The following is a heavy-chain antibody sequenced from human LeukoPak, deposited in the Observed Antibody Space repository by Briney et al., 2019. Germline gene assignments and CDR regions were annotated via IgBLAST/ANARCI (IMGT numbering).Heavy chain of an antibody. J-gene: IGHJ4*02. CDR1: GGTFSSYA. V-gene: IGHV1-69*04. D-gene: IGHD3-10*01. CDR3: AKDGGPLVWDLQYGSGDY. Sequence: SVKVSCKASGGTFSSYAISWVRQAPGQGLEWMGRVIPILGIANYAQKFQGRVTITADKSTSTAYMELSSLRSEDTAVYYCAKDGGPLVWDLQYGSGDYWGQGTLVTVSS. CDR2: VIPILGIA.